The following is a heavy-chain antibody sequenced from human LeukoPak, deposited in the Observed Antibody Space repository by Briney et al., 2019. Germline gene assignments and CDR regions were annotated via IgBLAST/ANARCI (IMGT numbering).Heavy chain of an antibody. CDR1: GGTFSSYA. D-gene: IGHD1-20*01. CDR2: IIPIFGTA. J-gene: IGHJ3*02. V-gene: IGHV1-69*13. CDR3: ARALTGTTFLDAFDI. Sequence: EASVKVSCKASGGTFSSYAISWVRQAPGQGLEWMGGIIPIFGTANYAQKFQGRVTITADESTSTAYMELSSLRSEDTAVYYCARALTGTTFLDAFDIWGQGTMVTVSS.